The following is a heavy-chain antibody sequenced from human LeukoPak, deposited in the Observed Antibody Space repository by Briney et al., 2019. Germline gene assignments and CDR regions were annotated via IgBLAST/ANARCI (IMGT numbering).Heavy chain of an antibody. J-gene: IGHJ5*02. Sequence: GGSLRLSCAASGFTFSSYSMNWVRQAPGKGLEWVSSISDRGGHIYYADSVKGRFTISRDNARNSLSLQMSNLRVEDTAVYYCVRYLWARGETTVIGPFDPWGQGTLVIVSS. CDR1: GFTFSSYS. V-gene: IGHV3-21*06. D-gene: IGHD3-16*01. CDR3: VRYLWARGETTVIGPFDP. CDR2: ISDRGGHI.